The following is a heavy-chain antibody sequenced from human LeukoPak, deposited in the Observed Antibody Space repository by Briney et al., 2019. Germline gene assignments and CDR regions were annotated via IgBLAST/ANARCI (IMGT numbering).Heavy chain of an antibody. D-gene: IGHD3-10*01. J-gene: IGHJ6*04. CDR2: IYHSGST. CDR1: GGSISSSNW. Sequence: SGTLSLTCAVSGGSISSSNWWSWVRQPPGKGLEWIGEIYHSGSTNYNPSLKSRVTISVDKSKNQFSLKLSSVTAADTAVYYCARVRTDCYGSGSYYRYYYYGMDVWGKGTTVTVSS. CDR3: ARVRTDCYGSGSYYRYYYYGMDV. V-gene: IGHV4-4*02.